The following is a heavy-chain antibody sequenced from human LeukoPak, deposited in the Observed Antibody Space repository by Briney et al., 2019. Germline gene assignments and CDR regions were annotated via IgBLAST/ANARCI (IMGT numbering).Heavy chain of an antibody. CDR3: AREYYDFWSGFYNWFDP. V-gene: IGHV3-66*01. J-gene: IGHJ5*02. CDR1: GFTVSNNY. Sequence: PGGSLRLSCAASGFTVSNNYMTWVRQAPGKGLEWVSVIYTGGTTYYADSVKGRFTISRDNSKNTLYLQMNSLRAEDTAVYYCAREYYDFWSGFYNWFDPWGQGTLVTVSS. CDR2: IYTGGTT. D-gene: IGHD3-3*01.